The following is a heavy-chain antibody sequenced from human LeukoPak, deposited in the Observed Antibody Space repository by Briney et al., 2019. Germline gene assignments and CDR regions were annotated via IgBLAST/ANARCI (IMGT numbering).Heavy chain of an antibody. D-gene: IGHD1-26*01. J-gene: IGHJ4*02. V-gene: IGHV3-23*01. CDR1: GFTFSSYA. Sequence: GGSLRLSCAASGFTFSSYAMTWARQAPGKGLEWVSTISGRASSTYYADSVKGRFTISRDNYRNTLYLQMNSLRAEDTAVYYCAKDGGRPNDAPFDYWGQGTLVTVSS. CDR3: AKDGGRPNDAPFDY. CDR2: ISGRASST.